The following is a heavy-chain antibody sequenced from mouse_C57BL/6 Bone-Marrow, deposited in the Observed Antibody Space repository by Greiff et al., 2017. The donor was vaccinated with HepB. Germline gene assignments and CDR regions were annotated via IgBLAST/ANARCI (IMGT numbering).Heavy chain of an antibody. CDR3: ARRAPYDYFDY. V-gene: IGHV5-12*01. D-gene: IGHD1-1*01. Sequence: EVMLVESGGGLVQPGGSLKLSCAASGFTFSDYYMYWVRQTPEKRLEWVAYISNGGGSTYYPDTVKGRFTISRDKAKNTLYLQMSRLKSEDTAMYYCARRAPYDYFDYWGQGTTLTVSS. J-gene: IGHJ2*01. CDR1: GFTFSDYY. CDR2: ISNGGGST.